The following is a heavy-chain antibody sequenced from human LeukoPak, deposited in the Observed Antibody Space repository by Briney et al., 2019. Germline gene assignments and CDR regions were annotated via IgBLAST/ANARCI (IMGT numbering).Heavy chain of an antibody. CDR2: IIPIFGTA. J-gene: IGHJ4*02. V-gene: IGHV1-69*13. D-gene: IGHD3-22*01. CDR3: ARGAVGSSGYYPFDY. CDR1: GGTFSSYA. Sequence: SVKVSCKASGGTFSSYAISWVRQAPGQGLERMGGIIPIFGTANYAQKFQGRVTITADESTSTAYMELSSLRSEDTAVYYCARGAVGSSGYYPFDYWGQGTLVTVSS.